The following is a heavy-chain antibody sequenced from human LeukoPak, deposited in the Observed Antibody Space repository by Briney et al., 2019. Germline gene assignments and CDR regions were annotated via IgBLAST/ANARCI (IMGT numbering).Heavy chain of an antibody. Sequence: SLTCTVSGGSISSGSYYWSWIRQPAGKGLEWIGRIYTSGSTNYNPSLKSRVTISVDTSKNQFSLKLSSVTAADTAVYYCAREYCSSTSCYPNDWYFDLWGRGTLVTVSS. D-gene: IGHD2-2*01. CDR1: GGSISSGSYY. CDR3: AREYCSSTSCYPNDWYFDL. V-gene: IGHV4-61*02. CDR2: IYTSGST. J-gene: IGHJ2*01.